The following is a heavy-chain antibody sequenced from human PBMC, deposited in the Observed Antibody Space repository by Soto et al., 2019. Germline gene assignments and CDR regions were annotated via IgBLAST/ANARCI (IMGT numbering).Heavy chain of an antibody. D-gene: IGHD5-12*01. CDR3: AKVMGKGWLDDAFDI. Sequence: QVQLVESGGGVVQPGRSLRLSCAASGFTSSSYGMHWVRQAPGKGLEWVAVISYDGSNKYYADSVKGRFTISRDNSKNTLYLQMNSLRPEDTAVYYCAKVMGKGWLDDAFDIWGQGTMVTVSS. CDR1: GFTSSSYG. J-gene: IGHJ3*02. CDR2: ISYDGSNK. V-gene: IGHV3-30*18.